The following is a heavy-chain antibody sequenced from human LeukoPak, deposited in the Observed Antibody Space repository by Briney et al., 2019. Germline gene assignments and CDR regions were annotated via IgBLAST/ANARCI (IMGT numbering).Heavy chain of an antibody. V-gene: IGHV4-4*07. CDR2: IYTSGST. CDR3: GRIRGSYRVFDY. CDR1: GGSISSYY. J-gene: IGHJ4*02. D-gene: IGHD1-26*01. Sequence: SETLSLTCSVSGGSISSYYWSWLRQPAGKALEWIGRIYTSGSTNYSPSLKRRITMSLDKSKNQFSLTLSSVNTADTALYYFGRIRGSYRVFDYWGQGTLVTVSS.